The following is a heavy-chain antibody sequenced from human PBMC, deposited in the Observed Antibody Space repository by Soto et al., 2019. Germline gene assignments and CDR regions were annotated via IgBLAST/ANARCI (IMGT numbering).Heavy chain of an antibody. CDR2: ISYDGNEK. Sequence: QVQLVESGGGVVQPGRSLRLSCAASGFIFSNYGMHWVRQAPGKGLEWVAVISYDGNEKHYADSVKGRFTISRDNSKDRMSVQVNSRRAEGAAVSYGAKEGALRGWTYGDFWGQGPLVTVSS. CDR1: GFIFSNYG. D-gene: IGHD6-19*01. V-gene: IGHV3-30*18. J-gene: IGHJ4*02. CDR3: AKEGALRGWTYGDF.